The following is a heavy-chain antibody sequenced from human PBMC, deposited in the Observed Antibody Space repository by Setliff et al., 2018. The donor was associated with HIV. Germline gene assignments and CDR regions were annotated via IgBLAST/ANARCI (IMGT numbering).Heavy chain of an antibody. CDR3: ALLNHIVVVTALLPGDY. CDR1: GYTFTSYG. D-gene: IGHD2-21*02. V-gene: IGHV1-18*01. CDR2: ISAYNGNT. J-gene: IGHJ4*02. Sequence: GASVKVSCKASGYTFTSYGISWVRQAPGQGLEWMGWISAYNGNTNYAEQVQGRVTMTRDTSMNTAYMELSRLRSDDTAVYYCALLNHIVVVTALLPGDYWGQGTPVTVSS.